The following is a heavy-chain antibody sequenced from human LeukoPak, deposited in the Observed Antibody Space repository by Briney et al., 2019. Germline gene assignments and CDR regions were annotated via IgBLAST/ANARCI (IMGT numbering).Heavy chain of an antibody. D-gene: IGHD6-19*01. CDR3: ARVETSAWSTSYYYHFHMDV. Sequence: SETLSLTCTVSGGSISRYSWSWIRKPPGKGLEWIGYIYSSGSTNYKPSLKSRVTISIDTAKNQFSLKLNSVTAADTAMYYCARVETSAWSTSYYYHFHMDVWGKGTTVTISS. J-gene: IGHJ6*03. V-gene: IGHV4-59*01. CDR1: GGSISRYS. CDR2: IYSSGST.